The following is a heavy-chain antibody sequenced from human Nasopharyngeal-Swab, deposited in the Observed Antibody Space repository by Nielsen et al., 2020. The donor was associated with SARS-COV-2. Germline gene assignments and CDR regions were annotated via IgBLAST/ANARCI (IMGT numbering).Heavy chain of an antibody. Sequence: GESLKISCAASGFTFSSYGMHWVRQAPGKGLVWVSRINGDGSSTTYADSVRGRFTISSDNAKNMLYLQLNSLRAEDTAVYYCARGGLYSNYLFDYWGQGTLVTVSS. V-gene: IGHV3-74*01. J-gene: IGHJ4*02. CDR3: ARGGLYSNYLFDY. D-gene: IGHD4-11*01. CDR1: GFTFSSYG. CDR2: INGDGSST.